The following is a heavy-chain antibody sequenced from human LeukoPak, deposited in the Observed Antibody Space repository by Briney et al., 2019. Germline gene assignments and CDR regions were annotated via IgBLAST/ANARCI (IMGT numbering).Heavy chain of an antibody. V-gene: IGHV4-34*01. CDR1: GGSFSGYY. J-gene: IGHJ4*02. CDR2: INHSGST. CDR3: ASNGPMVRGVNLGLDY. D-gene: IGHD3-10*01. Sequence: PSETLSLTCAVYGGSFSGYYWSWIRQPPGKGLEWIGEINHSGSTNYNPSLKSRVTISVDTSKNQFSLKLSSVTAADTAVYYCASNGPMVRGVNLGLDYWGQGTLVTVSS.